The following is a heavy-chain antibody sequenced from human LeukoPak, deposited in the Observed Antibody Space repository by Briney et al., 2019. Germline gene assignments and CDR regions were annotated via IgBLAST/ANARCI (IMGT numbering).Heavy chain of an antibody. CDR2: INPNSGGT. Sequence: ASVKVSCKASGYTFTGYYMHWVRQAPGQGLEWMGWINPNSGGTNYAQKFQGRVTMTRDTFISTAYMELSRLRSDDTAVYYCAWGFIAAAAYFDYWGQGTLVTVSS. D-gene: IGHD6-13*01. CDR3: AWGFIAAAAYFDY. V-gene: IGHV1-2*02. J-gene: IGHJ4*02. CDR1: GYTFTGYY.